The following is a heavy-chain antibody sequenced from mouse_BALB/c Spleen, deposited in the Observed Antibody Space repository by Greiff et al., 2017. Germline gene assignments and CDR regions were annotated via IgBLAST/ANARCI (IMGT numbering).Heavy chain of an antibody. CDR2: ISSGSSTI. J-gene: IGHJ3*01. V-gene: IGHV5-17*02. D-gene: IGHD2-4*01. Sequence: EVHLVESGGGLVQPGGSRKLSCAASGFTFSSFGMHWVRQAPEKGLEWVAYISSGSSTIYYADTVKGRFTISRDNPKNTLFLQMTSLRSEDTAMYYCARRGVDYDDGAWFAYWGQGTLVTVSA. CDR1: GFTFSSFG. CDR3: ARRGVDYDDGAWFAY.